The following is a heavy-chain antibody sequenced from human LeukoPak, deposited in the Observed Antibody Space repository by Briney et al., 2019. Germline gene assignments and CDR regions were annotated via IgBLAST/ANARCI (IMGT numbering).Heavy chain of an antibody. CDR2: INPNSGGT. V-gene: IGHV1-2*06. CDR3: ARDTRNYFDY. J-gene: IGHJ4*02. CDR1: GYTFTGYY. Sequence: ASVKVSRKASGYTFTGYYMHWVRQAPGQGLEWMGRINPNSGGTNYAQKFQGRVTMTRDTSISTAYMELTRLRSDDMAVYYCARDTRNYFDYWGQGTLVTVSS.